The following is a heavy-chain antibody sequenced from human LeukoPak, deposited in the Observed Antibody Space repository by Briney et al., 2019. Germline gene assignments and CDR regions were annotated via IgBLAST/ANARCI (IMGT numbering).Heavy chain of an antibody. Sequence: SVKVSCKASGGTFSSYAISWVRQAPGQGLEWMGGIIPIFGTANYAQKFQGRVTITTDESTSTAYMELSSLRSKDTAVYYCARVLGDGDYVLDYWGQGTLVTVSS. CDR2: IIPIFGTA. CDR1: GGTFSSYA. CDR3: ARVLGDGDYVLDY. V-gene: IGHV1-69*05. J-gene: IGHJ4*02. D-gene: IGHD4-17*01.